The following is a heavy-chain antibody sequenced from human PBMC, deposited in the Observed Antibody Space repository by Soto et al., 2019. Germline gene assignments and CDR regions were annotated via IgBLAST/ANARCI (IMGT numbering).Heavy chain of an antibody. CDR1: GFTFSAYA. CDR2: ISSDGSHK. J-gene: IGHJ4*02. Sequence: QVQLVESGGGVVPPGRSLRLSCAASGFTFSAYAIHCVRQAPGKGLEWVAVISSDGSHKYYADSVKGRFTISRDNSKNTLFLQMNSPRPEDTAVYFCAKDGGQWGRLRFRGREFDYWGQGTLVTVSS. V-gene: IGHV3-30*18. CDR3: AKDGGQWGRLRFRGREFDY. D-gene: IGHD3-10*01.